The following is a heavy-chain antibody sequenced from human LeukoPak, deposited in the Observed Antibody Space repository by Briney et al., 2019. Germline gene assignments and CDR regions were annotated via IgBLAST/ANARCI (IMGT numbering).Heavy chain of an antibody. D-gene: IGHD7-27*01. Sequence: PSQTLSLTCAVSGDSISSATHYWSWIRQPAGKGLEWIGRIYSSGSTNYNPSLKSRVSISVDTSKNQFSLKLSSVTAADTAVYYCARFLNWVFDNWGQGTPATVSS. J-gene: IGHJ4*02. V-gene: IGHV4-61*02. CDR2: IYSSGST. CDR3: ARFLNWVFDN. CDR1: GDSISSATHY.